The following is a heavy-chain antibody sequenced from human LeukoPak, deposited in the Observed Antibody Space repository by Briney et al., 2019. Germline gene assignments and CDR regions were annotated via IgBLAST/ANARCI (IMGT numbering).Heavy chain of an antibody. V-gene: IGHV3-21*01. J-gene: IGHJ4*02. CDR2: INGGGTYT. CDR1: GFTFSSYA. CDR3: QVTIFGVVIIEDY. Sequence: GGSLRLSCAASGFTFSSYAMSWVRQAPGKGLEWVSSINGGGTYTYYADSVKGRFTISRDNAKNSLYLQMNSLRAEDTAVYYCQVTIFGVVIIEDYWGQGTLVTVSS. D-gene: IGHD3-3*01.